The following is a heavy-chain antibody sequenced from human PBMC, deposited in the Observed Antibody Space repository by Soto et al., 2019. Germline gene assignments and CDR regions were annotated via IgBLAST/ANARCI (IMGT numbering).Heavy chain of an antibody. CDR3: ARDRYVKGPRRPNYYGMDV. V-gene: IGHV1-2*02. Sequence: ASVKVSCKASGYTFIDHFIHWVRQAPGQGLEWMGWFDPSNGVTTLAQRFQGRVTMTRDTSISTAYMELSRLRSDDTAVYYCARDRYVKGPRRPNYYGMDVWGQGTKVTVSS. D-gene: IGHD1-1*01. J-gene: IGHJ6*02. CDR2: FDPSNGVT. CDR1: GYTFIDHF.